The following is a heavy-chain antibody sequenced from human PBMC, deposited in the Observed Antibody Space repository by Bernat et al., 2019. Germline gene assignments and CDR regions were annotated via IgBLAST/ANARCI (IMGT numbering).Heavy chain of an antibody. CDR3: PTLNSWVRFDY. CDR2: IFTTFFNT. D-gene: IGHD3-16*01. Sequence: SLLLSFSSSFFLFLPFFLLFFLPSPFLGLSFFSSIFTTFFNTYYSDSVRVLFTISRDNSTNMVFLQMDSLGGEDTAVYYCPTLNSWVRFDYWGQGTLVTVSS. J-gene: IGHJ4*02. V-gene: IGHV3-23*01. CDR1: FFLFLPFF.